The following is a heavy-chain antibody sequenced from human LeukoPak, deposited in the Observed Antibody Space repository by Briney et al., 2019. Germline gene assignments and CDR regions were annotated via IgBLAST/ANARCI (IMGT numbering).Heavy chain of an antibody. V-gene: IGHV3-30*02. D-gene: IGHD1-26*01. CDR2: IRYDGSNK. CDR1: GFTFSSYE. Sequence: GGSLRLSCAASGFTFSSYEVNWVRQAPGKGLEWVAFIRYDGSNKYYADSVKGRFTISRDNSKNTLYLQMNSLRAEDTAVYYCAKDLFNSVGATYMDVWGKGTTVTVSS. J-gene: IGHJ6*03. CDR3: AKDLFNSVGATYMDV.